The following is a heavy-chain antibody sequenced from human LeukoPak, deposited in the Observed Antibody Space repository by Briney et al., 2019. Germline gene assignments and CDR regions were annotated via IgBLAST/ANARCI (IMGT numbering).Heavy chain of an antibody. CDR3: ARDRSGSISPPDFDY. CDR1: GFTFSSYS. J-gene: IGHJ4*02. CDR2: ISSSSSYI. Sequence: PGGSLRLSCAASGFTFSSYSMNWVRQAPGKGLEWVSSISSSSSYIYYADSVKGRFTISRDNAKNSLYLQMNSLRAEDTAVYYCARDRSGSISPPDFDYWGPGTLVTVSS. V-gene: IGHV3-21*01. D-gene: IGHD3-10*01.